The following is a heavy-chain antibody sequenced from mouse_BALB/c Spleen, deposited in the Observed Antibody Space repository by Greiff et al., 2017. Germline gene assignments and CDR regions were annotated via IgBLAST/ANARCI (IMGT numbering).Heavy chain of an antibody. Sequence: QVQLKQSGPELVKPGASVKISCKASGYAFSSSWMNWVKQRPGQGLEWIGRIYPGDGDTNYNGKFKGKATLTADKSSSTAYMQLSSLTSVDSAVYFCAKDYYGSPYYFDYWGQGTTLTVSS. CDR2: IYPGDGDT. V-gene: IGHV1-82*01. CDR3: AKDYYGSPYYFDY. D-gene: IGHD1-1*01. J-gene: IGHJ2*01. CDR1: GYAFSSSW.